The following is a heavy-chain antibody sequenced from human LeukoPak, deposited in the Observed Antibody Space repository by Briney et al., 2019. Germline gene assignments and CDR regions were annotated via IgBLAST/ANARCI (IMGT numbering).Heavy chain of an antibody. CDR1: GFTFSSYG. J-gene: IGHJ5*02. D-gene: IGHD3-10*01. V-gene: IGHV3-33*01. Sequence: PGRSLRLSCAASGFTFSSYGMHWVRQAPGKGLEWVAVIWYDGSNKYYADSVKGRFTISRDNSKNTLYLQMNSLRAEDTAVYYCARDTFYYGNGFDAWGQGTLVTVSS. CDR2: IWYDGSNK. CDR3: ARDTFYYGNGFDA.